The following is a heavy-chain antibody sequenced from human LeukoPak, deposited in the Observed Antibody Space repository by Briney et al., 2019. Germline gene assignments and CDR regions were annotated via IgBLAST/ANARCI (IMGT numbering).Heavy chain of an antibody. D-gene: IGHD6-19*01. CDR1: GGTFSSYA. Sequence: SVKVSRKASGGTFSSYAISWVRQAPGQGLEWMGGIIPIFGTANYAQKFQGRVTITADESTSTAYMELSSLRSEDTAVYYCARDGAPLAVYWYFDLWGRGTLVTVSS. CDR3: ARDGAPLAVYWYFDL. CDR2: IIPIFGTA. V-gene: IGHV1-69*13. J-gene: IGHJ2*01.